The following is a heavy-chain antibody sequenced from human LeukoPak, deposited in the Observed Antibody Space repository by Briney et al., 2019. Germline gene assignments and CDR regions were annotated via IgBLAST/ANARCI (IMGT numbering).Heavy chain of an antibody. V-gene: IGHV3-7*01. Sequence: PGGSLRLSCAASGFTFSSYWMSWVRQAPGKGLEWVANIKQDGSEKYYVDSVKGRFTISRDNAKNSLYLQMNSLRAEDTAVYYCAREQQLVRYYYYYYGMDVCGQGTTVTVSS. J-gene: IGHJ6*02. CDR2: IKQDGSEK. CDR1: GFTFSSYW. D-gene: IGHD6-13*01. CDR3: AREQQLVRYYYYYYGMDV.